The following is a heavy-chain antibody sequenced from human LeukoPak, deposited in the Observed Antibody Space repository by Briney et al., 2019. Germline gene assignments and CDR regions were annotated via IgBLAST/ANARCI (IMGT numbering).Heavy chain of an antibody. Sequence: PGGSLRLSCAASGFTFSSYGMHWVRQAPGKGLEWVAVISYDGSNKYHADSVKGRFTISRDNSKNTLYLQMNSLRAEDTAVYYCAKHPSGGSGYYDYWGQGTLVTVSS. CDR2: ISYDGSNK. CDR1: GFTFSSYG. CDR3: AKHPSGGSGYYDY. J-gene: IGHJ4*02. D-gene: IGHD3-22*01. V-gene: IGHV3-30*18.